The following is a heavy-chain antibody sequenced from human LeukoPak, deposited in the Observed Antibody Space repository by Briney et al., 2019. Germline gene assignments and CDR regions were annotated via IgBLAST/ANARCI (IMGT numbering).Heavy chain of an antibody. CDR3: ARGGYDSSGYYLSSFDY. CDR1: GGTFSSFA. Sequence: SVKVSCKASGGTFSSFAISWVRQAPGQGLEWMGGIIPIFGTANYAQKFQGRVTITADESTSTAYMELSSLRSEDTAVYYCARGGYDSSGYYLSSFDYWAREPWSPSPQ. CDR2: IIPIFGTA. V-gene: IGHV1-69*13. J-gene: IGHJ4*02. D-gene: IGHD3-22*01.